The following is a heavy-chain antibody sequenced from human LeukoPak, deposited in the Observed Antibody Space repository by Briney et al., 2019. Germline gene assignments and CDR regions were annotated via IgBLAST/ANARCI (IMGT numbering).Heavy chain of an antibody. CDR2: INHSGST. D-gene: IGHD1-26*01. CDR3: ARKRGSFDY. Sequence: SETLSLTCIVSGGSISSSSYYWGWIRQPPGKGLEWIGEINHSGSTNYNPSLKSRVTISVDTSKNQFSLKLSSVTAADTAVYYCARKRGSFDYWGQGTLVIVSS. CDR1: GGSISSSSYY. V-gene: IGHV4-39*07. J-gene: IGHJ4*02.